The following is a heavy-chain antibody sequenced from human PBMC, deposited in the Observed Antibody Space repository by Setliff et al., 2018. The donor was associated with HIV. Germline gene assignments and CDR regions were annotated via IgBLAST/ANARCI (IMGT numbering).Heavy chain of an antibody. J-gene: IGHJ4*02. D-gene: IGHD5-12*01. CDR2: IYYSGTT. CDR3: AGRGGYNDWYFDY. V-gene: IGHV4-59*11. Sequence: PSETLSLTCNVSGVSMSSHYWSWIRQAPGQPPNKGLEWIGNIYYSGTTNYNPSLESRVTISIDTSKSQFSLKLTSVTTADTARYYCAGRGGYNDWYFDYWGQGALVTVSS. CDR1: GVSMSSHY.